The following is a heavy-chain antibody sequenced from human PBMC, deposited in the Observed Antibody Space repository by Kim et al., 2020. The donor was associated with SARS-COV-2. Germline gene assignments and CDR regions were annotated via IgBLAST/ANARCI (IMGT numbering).Heavy chain of an antibody. Sequence: YSPSFQGQVTISADKSISTAYLQWSSLKASDTAMYYCASPYDSSGYPVGYWGQGTLVTVSS. D-gene: IGHD3-22*01. CDR3: ASPYDSSGYPVGY. J-gene: IGHJ4*02. V-gene: IGHV5-51*01.